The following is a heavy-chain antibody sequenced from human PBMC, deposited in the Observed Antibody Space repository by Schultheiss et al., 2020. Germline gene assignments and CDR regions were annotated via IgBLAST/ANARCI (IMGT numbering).Heavy chain of an antibody. V-gene: IGHV4-34*01. CDR1: GDSINSYY. CDR3: ARGRKGGSYYPGY. J-gene: IGHJ4*02. D-gene: IGHD1-26*01. CDR2: INHSGST. Sequence: SQTLSLTCTVSGDSINSYYWSWIRQPPGKGLEWIGEINHSGSTNYNPSLKSRVTISVDTSKNQFSLKLSSVTAADTAVYYCARGRKGGSYYPGYWGQGTLVNVSS.